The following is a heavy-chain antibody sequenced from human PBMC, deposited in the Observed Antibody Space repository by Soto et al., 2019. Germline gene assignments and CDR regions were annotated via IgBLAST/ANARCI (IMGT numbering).Heavy chain of an antibody. Sequence: ASETLSLTCTVSGGSISSYYWSWIRQPPGKGLEWIGYIYYNGNTNYNPSLKSRVTISVDMSKNQFSLKLNSVTAADSAVYYCARDATAGVWGQGTTVTVS. J-gene: IGHJ6*02. V-gene: IGHV4-59*01. CDR2: IYYNGNT. CDR3: ARDATAGV. D-gene: IGHD6-13*01. CDR1: GGSISSYY.